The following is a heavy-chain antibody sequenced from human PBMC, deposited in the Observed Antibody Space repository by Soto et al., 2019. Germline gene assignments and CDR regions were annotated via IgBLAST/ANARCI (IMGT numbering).Heavy chain of an antibody. D-gene: IGHD6-6*01. V-gene: IGHV4-59*01. CDR3: ARVRQQLVGMYYFDY. CDR1: GGSISSYY. Sequence: QVQLQESGPGLVKPSETLSLTCTVSGGSISSYYWSWIRQPPGKGLEWIGYIYYSGSTNYNPSLTSRVTISVDTSQNQFSLKLSSVTAADTAVYYCARVRQQLVGMYYFDYWGQGTLVTVSS. CDR2: IYYSGST. J-gene: IGHJ4*02.